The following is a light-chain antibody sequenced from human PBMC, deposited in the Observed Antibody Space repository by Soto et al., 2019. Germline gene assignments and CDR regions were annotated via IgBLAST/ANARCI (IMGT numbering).Light chain of an antibody. V-gene: IGKV1-16*01. CDR2: ATS. Sequence: DIQMTQSPPSLSASVGDRVTITCRASEGINNYLAWFQQQPGKAPKPLIYATSTLQSGVPSRFTGSGSGTEFTLTITSLQPEDFVTYYCQQYNSYPWALGQGTKVDI. J-gene: IGKJ1*01. CDR1: EGINNY. CDR3: QQYNSYPWA.